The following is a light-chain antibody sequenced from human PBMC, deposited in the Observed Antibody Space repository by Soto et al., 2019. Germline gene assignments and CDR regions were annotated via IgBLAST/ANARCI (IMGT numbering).Light chain of an antibody. CDR2: DDN. Sequence: SYELTQPPSVSVAPGQSARITCGGNNIGSQSVHWYQQKPGQAPVLVVYDDNDRPSGIPERFSGSKSGNTATLSITRVGAGDEADYYCQVWDSGTDHAVFGGGPKLTVL. V-gene: IGLV3-21*02. CDR1: NIGSQS. J-gene: IGLJ2*01. CDR3: QVWDSGTDHAV.